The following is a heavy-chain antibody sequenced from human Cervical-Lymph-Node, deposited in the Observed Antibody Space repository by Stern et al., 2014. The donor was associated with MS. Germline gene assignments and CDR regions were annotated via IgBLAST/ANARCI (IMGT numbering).Heavy chain of an antibody. J-gene: IGHJ4*02. CDR2: ISGGSDTI. CDR1: GFTFSDFY. V-gene: IGHV3-11*01. CDR3: GREGYYYATDY. D-gene: IGHD5-18*01. Sequence: VQLVESGGGLVKPGGSLRLSCAASGFTFSDFYMSWVRQTPGKGLEWVSYISGGSDTIHYADSVKGRFTVSRDNAKNSLYLQMNSLRAEDTALYYCGREGYYYATDYWGRGTLVTVSS.